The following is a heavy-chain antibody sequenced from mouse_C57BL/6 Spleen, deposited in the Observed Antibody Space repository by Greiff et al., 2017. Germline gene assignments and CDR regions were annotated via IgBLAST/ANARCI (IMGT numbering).Heavy chain of an antibody. J-gene: IGHJ4*01. Sequence: QVQLQQPGAELVKPGASVKLSCKASGYTFTSYWMHWVKQRPGQGLEWIGMIHPNSGSTNYNEKFKSKATLTVDKSSSTAYMQLSSLTSEDSAVYYCAREDGKGYYAMDYWGQGTSVTVSS. D-gene: IGHD2-1*01. CDR1: GYTFTSYW. V-gene: IGHV1-64*01. CDR3: AREDGKGYYAMDY. CDR2: IHPNSGST.